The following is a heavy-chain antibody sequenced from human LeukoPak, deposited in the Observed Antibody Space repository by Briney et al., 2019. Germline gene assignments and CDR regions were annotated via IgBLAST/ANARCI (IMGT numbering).Heavy chain of an antibody. V-gene: IGHV4-34*01. D-gene: IGHD2-2*01. Sequence: PSETLSLTCAVYGGSFSGYYWSWIRQPPGKGLEWIGEINHSGSTNYSPSLKSRVTISVGTSKNQFSLNLSSVTAADTAVYYCARGWYQGAFDIWGQGTMVTVSS. CDR3: ARGWYQGAFDI. CDR2: INHSGST. CDR1: GGSFSGYY. J-gene: IGHJ3*02.